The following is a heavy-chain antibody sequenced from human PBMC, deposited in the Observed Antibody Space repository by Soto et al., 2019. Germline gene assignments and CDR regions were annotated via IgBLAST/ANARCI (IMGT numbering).Heavy chain of an antibody. D-gene: IGHD3-10*01. J-gene: IGHJ4*02. Sequence: EVQLLESGGDLVQPGGSLRLSCVASGLTFSSYAISWVRQAPGKGLEWVSVISGSGGYTDYADSVKGRFTISRDNSKNTLYLQMNSLRAEDTALYYCAKRFRGVFLNPGVDWGQGTLVTVSS. CDR1: GLTFSSYA. CDR2: ISGSGGYT. V-gene: IGHV3-23*01. CDR3: AKRFRGVFLNPGVD.